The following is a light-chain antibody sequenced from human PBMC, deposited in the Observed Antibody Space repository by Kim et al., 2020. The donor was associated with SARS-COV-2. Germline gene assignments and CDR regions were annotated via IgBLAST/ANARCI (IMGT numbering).Light chain of an antibody. CDR3: SSYTRSSTNYV. CDR1: SSDIGSYNY. CDR2: DVS. Sequence: QSALTQPASVSGSPGQSITISRTGASSDIGSYNYVSWYQQHPGKAPKLMIYDVSNRPSGVSNRFSGSKSGNTASLTISGLQAEDEADYYCSSYTRSSTNYVFGTGTKVTVL. V-gene: IGLV2-14*03. J-gene: IGLJ1*01.